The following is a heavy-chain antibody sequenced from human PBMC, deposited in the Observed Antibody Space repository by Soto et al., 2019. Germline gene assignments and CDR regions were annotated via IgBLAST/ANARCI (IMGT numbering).Heavy chain of an antibody. CDR3: ARGGTYDFWSGQTNYYGMDV. CDR2: ISSTSSAI. D-gene: IGHD3-3*01. J-gene: IGHJ6*02. CDR1: EFTFSDYY. V-gene: IGHV3-11*01. Sequence: PGGSLRLSCAASEFTFSDYYMAWIRQTPGKGLEWVSYISSTSSAIYYADSVKGRFNISRDNAKNSLYLQMSSLRLEDTALYYCARGGTYDFWSGQTNYYGMDVWGQGTSVTVSS.